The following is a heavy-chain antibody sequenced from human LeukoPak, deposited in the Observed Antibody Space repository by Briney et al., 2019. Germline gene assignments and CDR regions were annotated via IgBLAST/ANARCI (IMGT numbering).Heavy chain of an antibody. CDR1: GFTFSNAW. CDR3: TTDYSGYDIYDY. V-gene: IGHV3-15*01. Sequence: GSLRLSCAASGFTFSNAWMGWVRQAPGKGLEWVGRIKSKTDGGTTDYAAPVKGRFTISRDDSKNTLYLQMNSLKTEDTAVYYCTTDYSGYDIYDYWGQGTLVTVSS. CDR2: IKSKTDGGTT. D-gene: IGHD5-12*01. J-gene: IGHJ4*02.